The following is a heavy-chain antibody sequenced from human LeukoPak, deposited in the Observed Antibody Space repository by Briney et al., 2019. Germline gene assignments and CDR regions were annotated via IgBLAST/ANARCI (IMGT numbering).Heavy chain of an antibody. CDR1: GFTLSTYS. CDR3: ARDLRYCSSASCSENGAFDI. Sequence: GGSLRLSCAASGFTLSTYSMNWVRQAPGKGLEWVSSISSSGSFIYYADSVKGRFTISRDNARKSLFLQMNSLRAEDTAVYYCARDLRYCSSASCSENGAFDIWGQGTMVTVSS. D-gene: IGHD2-2*01. V-gene: IGHV3-21*01. J-gene: IGHJ3*02. CDR2: ISSSGSFI.